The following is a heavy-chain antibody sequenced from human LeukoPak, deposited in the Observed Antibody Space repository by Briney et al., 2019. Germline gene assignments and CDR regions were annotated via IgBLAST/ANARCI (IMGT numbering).Heavy chain of an antibody. CDR2: MNPNSGNT. V-gene: IGHV1-8*01. Sequence: ASVKVSCKASGYTFTSYDINWVRQATGQGFEWMGWMNPNSGNTGYAQKFQGRVTMTRDTSTSTVYMELSSLRSEDTAVYYCARTNDYGDYEDPGYFDYWGQGTLVTVSS. CDR3: ARTNDYGDYEDPGYFDY. J-gene: IGHJ4*02. D-gene: IGHD4-17*01. CDR1: GYTFTSYD.